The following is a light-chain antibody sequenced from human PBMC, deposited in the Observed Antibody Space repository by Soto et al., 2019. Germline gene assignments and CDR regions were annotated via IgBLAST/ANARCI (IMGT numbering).Light chain of an antibody. Sequence: DIQMTQSSSTLSASVGETVTITCRASQTTNNWLAWYQHKPGKAPELLIYDVSTLESGVPSRFSGSGSGTEFTLTISSLQPDDFATYYCQQSRTFGQGTKVDIK. CDR2: DVS. V-gene: IGKV1-5*01. CDR3: QQSRT. J-gene: IGKJ2*01. CDR1: QTTNNW.